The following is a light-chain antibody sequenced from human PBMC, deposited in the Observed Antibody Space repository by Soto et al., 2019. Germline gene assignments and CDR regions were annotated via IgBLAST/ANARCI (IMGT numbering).Light chain of an antibody. J-gene: IGLJ3*02. CDR2: GNS. CDR1: SSNIGAGYD. V-gene: IGLV1-40*01. CDR3: QSYDSSLSVLV. Sequence: QSVLTQPPSVAGAPGQRVTISCTGSSSNIGAGYDVHWYQQLPGTAPKLLIYGNSNRPSGVPDRFSGSKSGTSASLAITGLRAEGEADYYCQSYDSSLSVLVFGGGTKVTVL.